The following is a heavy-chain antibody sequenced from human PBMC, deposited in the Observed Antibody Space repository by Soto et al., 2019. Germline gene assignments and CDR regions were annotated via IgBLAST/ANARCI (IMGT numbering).Heavy chain of an antibody. D-gene: IGHD3-16*01. CDR2: ISGSGGST. CDR3: AKALGGLPDAFDI. J-gene: IGHJ3*02. CDR1: GFTFSSYA. V-gene: IGHV3-23*01. Sequence: GGSLRLSCAASGFTFSSYAMSWVRQAPGKGLEWVSAISGSGGSTYYADSVKGRFTISRDNSKNTLYRQMNSLGAEDTAVYYCAKALGGLPDAFDIWGQGTMVTVSS.